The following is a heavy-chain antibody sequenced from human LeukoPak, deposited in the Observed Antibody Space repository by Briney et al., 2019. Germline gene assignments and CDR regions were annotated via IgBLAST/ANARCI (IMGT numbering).Heavy chain of an antibody. D-gene: IGHD3-22*01. V-gene: IGHV3-21*01. CDR2: ISSSSSYI. Sequence: GGSLRLSCAASGFTFSSYSMNWVRQAPGKGLEWVSSISSSSSYIYYADSVKGRFTISRDNAKNSLYLQMNSLRAEDTAVYYCARVGTMIVVVDAFDIWGQGTMVTVSS. J-gene: IGHJ3*02. CDR1: GFTFSSYS. CDR3: ARVGTMIVVVDAFDI.